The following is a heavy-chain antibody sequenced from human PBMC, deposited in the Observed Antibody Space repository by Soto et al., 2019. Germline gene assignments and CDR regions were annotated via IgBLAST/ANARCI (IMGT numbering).Heavy chain of an antibody. D-gene: IGHD6-13*01. CDR1: GFTFSSYA. J-gene: IGHJ4*02. Sequence: GGSLRLSCAASGFTFSSYAMSWVRQAPGKGLEWVSAISGSGGSTYYADSVKGRFTISRDNSKNPLYLQMNSLRAEDTAVYYCAKDDSSSWSYYFDYWGQGTLVTVSS. CDR3: AKDDSSSWSYYFDY. V-gene: IGHV3-23*01. CDR2: ISGSGGST.